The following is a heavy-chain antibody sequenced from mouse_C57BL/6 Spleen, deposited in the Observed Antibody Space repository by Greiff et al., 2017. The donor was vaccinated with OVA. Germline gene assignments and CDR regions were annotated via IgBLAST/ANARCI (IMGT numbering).Heavy chain of an antibody. CDR3: ARGGGYEGYWYFDV. D-gene: IGHD2-2*01. CDR2: ISYDGSN. V-gene: IGHV3-6*01. CDR1: GYSITSGYY. Sequence: EVQLVESGPGLVKPSQSLSLTCSVTGYSITSGYYWNWIRQFPGHKLEWMGYISYDGSNNYNPSLTNRISITRDTSKNQFFLKLNSVTTEDTATYYCARGGGYEGYWYFDVWGTGTTVTVSS. J-gene: IGHJ1*03.